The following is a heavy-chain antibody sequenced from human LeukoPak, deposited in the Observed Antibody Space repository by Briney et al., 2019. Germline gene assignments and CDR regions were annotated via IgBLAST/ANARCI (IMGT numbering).Heavy chain of an antibody. V-gene: IGHV3-30*04. CDR1: GFTFSTYP. J-gene: IGHJ4*02. D-gene: IGHD2-2*01. CDR2: IADDGKDK. CDR3: AKDAIGAAAHFDY. Sequence: GGSLRLSCTASGFTFSTYPIHWVRQAPGKGLEWVAVIADDGKDKHYVESVKGRFTISRDNSKNTLYLQMNSLRAEDTAVYYCAKDAIGAAAHFDYWGQGTLVTVSS.